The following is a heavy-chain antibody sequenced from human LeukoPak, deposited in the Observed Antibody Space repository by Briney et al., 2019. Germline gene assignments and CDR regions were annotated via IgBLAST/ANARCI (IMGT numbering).Heavy chain of an antibody. J-gene: IGHJ6*02. CDR1: GFTFSIYS. CDR3: ARKVPPRGYYYGMDV. D-gene: IGHD1-1*01. CDR2: ISSSSSYI. Sequence: PGGSLRLSCAASGFTFSIYSMNWVRQAPGKGLEWVSSISSSSSYIYYADSLKGRFTISRDNAKNSLYLQMNSLRAEDTAVYYCARKVPPRGYYYGMDVWGQGTTVTVSS. V-gene: IGHV3-21*01.